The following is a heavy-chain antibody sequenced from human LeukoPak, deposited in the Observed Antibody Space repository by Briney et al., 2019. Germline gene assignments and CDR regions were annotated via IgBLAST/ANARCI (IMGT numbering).Heavy chain of an antibody. J-gene: IGHJ4*02. V-gene: IGHV3-20*04. CDR3: AREHYGSGSYYSGYYFDY. CDR2: INWNGGST. Sequence: GGSLRLSCAASGFTFDDYGMSWVRQAPGKGLEWVSGINWNGGSTGYADSVKGRFTISGDNAKNSLYLQMNSLRAEDTALYYCAREHYGSGSYYSGYYFDYWGQGTLVTVSS. D-gene: IGHD3-10*01. CDR1: GFTFDDYG.